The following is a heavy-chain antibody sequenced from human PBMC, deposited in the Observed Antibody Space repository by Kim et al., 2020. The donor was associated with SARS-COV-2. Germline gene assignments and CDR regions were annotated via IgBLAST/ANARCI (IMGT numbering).Heavy chain of an antibody. CDR3: ARGHRSSSWYGPFDY. D-gene: IGHD6-13*01. V-gene: IGHV3-48*02. Sequence: DSVESRFTISRDNAKNSLNLQMNSLRDEDTAVYYCARGHRSSSWYGPFDYWGQGTLVTVSS. J-gene: IGHJ4*02.